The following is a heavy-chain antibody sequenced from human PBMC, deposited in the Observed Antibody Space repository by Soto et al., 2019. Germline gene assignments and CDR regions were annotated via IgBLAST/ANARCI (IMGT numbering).Heavy chain of an antibody. CDR1: GGTFSSYA. CDR2: IIPIFGTA. CDR3: AGVRVVAAAGTDYYGMDV. D-gene: IGHD6-13*01. Sequence: QVQLVQSGAEVKKPGSSVKVSCKASGGTFSSYAISWVRQAPGQGLEWMGGIIPIFGTANYAQKCQGRVTITADESTSTAYRELRSLRSEDTAVYYCAGVRVVAAAGTDYYGMDVWGQGTTVTVSS. V-gene: IGHV1-69*12. J-gene: IGHJ6*02.